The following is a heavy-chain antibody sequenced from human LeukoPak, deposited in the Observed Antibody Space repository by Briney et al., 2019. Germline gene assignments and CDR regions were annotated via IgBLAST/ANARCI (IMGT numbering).Heavy chain of an antibody. CDR3: ARGGDDFWSGYYLRLNYFDY. V-gene: IGHV4-31*11. J-gene: IGHJ4*02. D-gene: IGHD3-3*01. Sequence: SETLSLTCAVYGGSFSGYYWSWIRQHPGKGLEWIGYIYYSGSTYYNPSLKSRVTISVDTSKNQFSLKLSSVTAADTAVYYCARGGDDFWSGYYLRLNYFDYWGQGTLVTVSS. CDR2: IYYSGST. CDR1: GGSFSGYY.